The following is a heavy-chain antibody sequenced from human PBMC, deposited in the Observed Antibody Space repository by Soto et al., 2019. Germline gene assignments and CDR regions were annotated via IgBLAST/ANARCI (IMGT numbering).Heavy chain of an antibody. J-gene: IGHJ4*02. D-gene: IGHD3-10*01. V-gene: IGHV3-48*01. CDR3: ARAWWYGESPRASGY. CDR1: GFTFSSYS. Sequence: EVQLVESGGGLVQPGGSLRLSCAASGFTFSSYSMNWVRQAPGKGLEWVSYISSSSSTIYYADSVKGRFTISRDNAKFSLYRQMNSLRAEDTAVYYCARAWWYGESPRASGYWGQGSLVTVSS. CDR2: ISSSSSTI.